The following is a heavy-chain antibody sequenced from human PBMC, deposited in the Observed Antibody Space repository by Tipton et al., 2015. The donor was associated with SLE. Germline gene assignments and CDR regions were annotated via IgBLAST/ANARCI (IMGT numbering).Heavy chain of an antibody. Sequence: GLVKPSETLSLTCAVYGGSFSGYYWSWIRQPPGKGLQWIGYISYSGSTNYNPSLKSRVTISVDTSKNQFSLKLSSVTAADTAVYYCARDHYSGGAQYYFDYWGQGTLVTVSS. CDR2: ISYSGST. CDR3: ARDHYSGGAQYYFDY. J-gene: IGHJ4*02. V-gene: IGHV4-59*12. CDR1: GGSFSGYY. D-gene: IGHD2-15*01.